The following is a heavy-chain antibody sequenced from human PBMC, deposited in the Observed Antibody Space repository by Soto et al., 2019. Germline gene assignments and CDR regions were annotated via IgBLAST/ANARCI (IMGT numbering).Heavy chain of an antibody. J-gene: IGHJ4*02. CDR2: ISSSGSTI. CDR3: ARSGRYYSFDY. D-gene: IGHD1-26*01. V-gene: IGHV3-48*03. Sequence: GGSLRLSCAASGFTFSSYEMNWVRQAPGKGLEWVSYISSSGSTIYYADSVKGRFTISRDNAKNSLYLQMNSLRAEDTAVYYCARSGRYYSFDYWGQGTLVTVSS. CDR1: GFTFSSYE.